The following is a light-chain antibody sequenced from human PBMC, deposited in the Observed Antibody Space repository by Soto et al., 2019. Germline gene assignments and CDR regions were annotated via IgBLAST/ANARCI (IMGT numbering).Light chain of an antibody. J-gene: IGLJ2*01. CDR3: TSYSSTYTVI. CDR1: NSDVGAYIY. Sequence: QSALPQPASVSASPGQSITISCTGTNSDVGAYIYVSWYLQHPGKAPKLIIYEVNNRPSGVSDRFSGSKSANTASLTISGLQADDEGDYYCTSYSSTYTVIVGGGTKLTVL. CDR2: EVN. V-gene: IGLV2-14*03.